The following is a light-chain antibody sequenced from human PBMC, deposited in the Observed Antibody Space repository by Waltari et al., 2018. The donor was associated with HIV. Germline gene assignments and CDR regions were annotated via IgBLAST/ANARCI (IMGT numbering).Light chain of an antibody. CDR2: DVS. CDR3: CSYAGSSTVV. V-gene: IGLV2-23*02. CDR1: SSDVGGYNY. J-gene: IGLJ2*01. Sequence: QSALTQPASVSGSPGQSITISCTGTSSDVGGYNYVSWYQQHPGKAPKLMIYDVSKRPAGVSNRFSGSKSGNTASPTIAGLQAEDEADYYCCSYAGSSTVVFGGGTKLTVL.